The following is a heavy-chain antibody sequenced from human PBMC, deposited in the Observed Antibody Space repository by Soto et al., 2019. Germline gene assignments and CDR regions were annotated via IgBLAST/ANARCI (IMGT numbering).Heavy chain of an antibody. V-gene: IGHV1-18*01. Sequence: GASVKVSCKASGYTFTSYGISWVRQAPGQGLEWMGWISAYNGDTNYAQKLQGRVTMTTDTSTSTAYMELRSLRSEDTAVYYCATTWRYYYMDDWGKGTTVTVSS. CDR2: ISAYNGDT. J-gene: IGHJ6*03. CDR3: ATTWRYYYMDD. D-gene: IGHD1-26*01. CDR1: GYTFTSYG.